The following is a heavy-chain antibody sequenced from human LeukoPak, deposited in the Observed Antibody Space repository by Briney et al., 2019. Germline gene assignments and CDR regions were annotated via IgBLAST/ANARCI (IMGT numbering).Heavy chain of an antibody. CDR3: ARDHYDFWSGYYYYYGMDV. V-gene: IGHV3-30-3*01. J-gene: IGHJ6*02. CDR2: ISYDGSNK. Sequence: GRPLRLSCAASGFTFSSYAMHWVRQAPGKGLEWVAVISYDGSNKYYADSVKGRFTISRDNSKNTLYLQMNSLRAEDTAVYYCARDHYDFWSGYYYYYGMDVWGQGTTVTVSS. CDR1: GFTFSSYA. D-gene: IGHD3-3*01.